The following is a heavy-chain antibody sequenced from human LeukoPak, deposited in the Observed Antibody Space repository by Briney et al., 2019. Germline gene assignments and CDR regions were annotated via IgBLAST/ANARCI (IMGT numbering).Heavy chain of an antibody. CDR1: GFTFSRYS. J-gene: IGHJ4*02. CDR3: ARDSPSENYSNY. V-gene: IGHV3-21*01. D-gene: IGHD1-7*01. Sequence: GGSLRLSCAASGFTFSRYSMNWVRQAPGKGLEWVSSISSTTSYIYYADSVKGRFTISRDNAKNSLYLQMNSLRAEDTAVYYCARDSPSENYSNYWGQGTLVTVSS. CDR2: ISSTTSYI.